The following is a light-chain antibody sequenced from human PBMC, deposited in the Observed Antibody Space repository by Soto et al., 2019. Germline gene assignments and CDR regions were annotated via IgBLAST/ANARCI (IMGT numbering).Light chain of an antibody. J-gene: IGKJ1*01. CDR2: ATS. V-gene: IGKV1-39*01. CDR3: QQVSSSRWT. Sequence: DIQMTQCASSLSASVGDRVTITCRASQNIRRYLNWYQQKPGKAPQVLIYATSSLQTGVPSRFSGCGSLTDFSIVISDLQPEESATYYCQQVSSSRWTSCLGTKLEL. CDR1: QNIRRY.